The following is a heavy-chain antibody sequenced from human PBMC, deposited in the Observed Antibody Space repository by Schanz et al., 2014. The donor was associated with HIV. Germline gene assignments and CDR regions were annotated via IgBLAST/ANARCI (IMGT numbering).Heavy chain of an antibody. CDR1: GFTFSIYG. CDR3: AKDRNYYDSRYRGKGNYYYYYGMDV. CDR2: MSYDGTKK. J-gene: IGHJ6*02. V-gene: IGHV3-30*18. Sequence: QVQLVESGGGVVQPGGSLRLSCAASGFTFSIYGIHWVRQAPGKGLEWVAVMSYDGTKKHYADSVKGRFTISRDNSKNTLYRQMKSLRAEDTAVYYCAKDRNYYDSRYRGKGNYYYYYGMDVWGQGTTVTVSS. D-gene: IGHD3-22*01.